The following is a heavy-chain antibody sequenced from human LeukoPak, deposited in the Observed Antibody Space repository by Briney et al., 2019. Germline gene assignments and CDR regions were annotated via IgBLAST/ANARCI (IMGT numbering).Heavy chain of an antibody. J-gene: IGHJ6*03. Sequence: SETLSLTCTVSGGSISSYYWSWIRQPPGKGLEWIGYIYYSGSTNYNPSLKSRVTISVDTSKNQFSLKLSSVTAADTAVYYCARGYSFPYYYMDVWGKGTMVTVSS. CDR2: IYYSGST. CDR3: ARGYSFPYYYMDV. V-gene: IGHV4-59*08. CDR1: GGSISSYY. D-gene: IGHD2-2*02.